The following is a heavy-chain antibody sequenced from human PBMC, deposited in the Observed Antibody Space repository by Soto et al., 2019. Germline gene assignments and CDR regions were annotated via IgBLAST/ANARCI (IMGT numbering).Heavy chain of an antibody. D-gene: IGHD3-10*01. CDR2: IDGGSVYI. CDR1: GFTFSSYT. Sequence: GGALRLSCADSGFTFSSYTMNWVRQAPGKGLEWVSSIDGGSVYIYYADSVKGRFTISRDNAKSSLSLQINSLRVEDTAVYYCAREGPGRGLDVWGQGTTVTVSS. CDR3: AREGPGRGLDV. V-gene: IGHV3-21*06. J-gene: IGHJ6*02.